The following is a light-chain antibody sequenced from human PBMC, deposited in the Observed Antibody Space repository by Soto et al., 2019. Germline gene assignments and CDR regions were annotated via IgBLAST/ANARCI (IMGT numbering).Light chain of an antibody. CDR1: QSVSSIY. CDR2: GAS. Sequence: EVVLKQSPGTLSLSTGERATLSCRASQSVSSIYLAWYQQKPGQAPRLLIYGASSRATGIPDRFSGSGSGTDFTLTISRLEPEDFAVYYCQQYSDLPMTFGQGTLLEIK. V-gene: IGKV3-20*01. J-gene: IGKJ5*01. CDR3: QQYSDLPMT.